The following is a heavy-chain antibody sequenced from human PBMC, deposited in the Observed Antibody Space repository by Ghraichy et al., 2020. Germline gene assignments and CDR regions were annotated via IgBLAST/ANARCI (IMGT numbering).Heavy chain of an antibody. D-gene: IGHD3-22*01. CDR3: ARAIYDSLFVDY. V-gene: IGHV3-7*01. CDR1: GFTFNNYW. Sequence: GGSLRLSCAASGFTFNNYWMSWVRQAPGKGLEWVANIKQDGSEKYYVDSVKGRFTISRDNAKNSLYLQMNSLRAEDTAVYYCARAIYDSLFVDYWGQGTLVTVSS. CDR2: IKQDGSEK. J-gene: IGHJ4*02.